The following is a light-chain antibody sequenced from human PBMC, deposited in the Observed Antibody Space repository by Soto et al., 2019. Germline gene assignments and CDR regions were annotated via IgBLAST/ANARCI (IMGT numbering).Light chain of an antibody. CDR3: HVWDSSSEHV. V-gene: IGLV3-21*02. J-gene: IGLJ1*01. CDR1: NIGNKS. Sequence: LTQPPSVSVAPGQTARITCGGNNIGNKSVHWYQQKPGQAPVLVVDDDSDRPSGIPERFSGSNSGNTATLTISRVEAEDEADYFCHVWDSSSEHVFGTGTNVTVL. CDR2: DDS.